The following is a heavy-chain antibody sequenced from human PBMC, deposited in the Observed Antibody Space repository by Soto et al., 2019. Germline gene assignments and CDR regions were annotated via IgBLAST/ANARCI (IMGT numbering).Heavy chain of an antibody. Sequence: EVQLVESGGGLVKPGGSLRLSCATSGFTFSSFDMDWVRQAPGKGLEWVSSIHRASTYIYYADSVRGRFTISRDNAKSSLYLQMNSLTVEDTAVYYCARRAVKTYHFFDYWGQGALVTVSS. CDR1: GFTFSSFD. CDR3: ARRAVKTYHFFDY. V-gene: IGHV3-21*06. J-gene: IGHJ4*02. CDR2: IHRASTYI. D-gene: IGHD4-17*01.